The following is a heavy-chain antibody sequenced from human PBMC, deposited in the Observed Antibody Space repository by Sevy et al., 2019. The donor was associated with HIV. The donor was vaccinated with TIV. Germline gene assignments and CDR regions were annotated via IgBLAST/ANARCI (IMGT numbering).Heavy chain of an antibody. CDR2: IYYSGST. CDR3: ARFAGLVWFGELVPSYFDY. J-gene: IGHJ4*02. V-gene: IGHV4-61*01. D-gene: IGHD3-10*01. CDR1: GGSVSSGSYY. Sequence: SETLSLTCTVSGGSVSSGSYYWSWIRQPPGKGLEWIGYIYYSGSTNYNPSLKNRVTISVDTSKNQFSLKLSYLTSTDPAVYYCARFAGLVWFGELVPSYFDYWGPGTLVTVSS.